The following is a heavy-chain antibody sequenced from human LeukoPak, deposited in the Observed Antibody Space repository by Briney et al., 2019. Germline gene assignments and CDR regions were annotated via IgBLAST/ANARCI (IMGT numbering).Heavy chain of an antibody. Sequence: ASVKVSCKASGYTFTSDGISWVRQAPGQGLEWMGWISAYNGNTNYAQKLQGRVTMTTDTSTSTAYMELRSLRSDDTAVYYCARPYYDSSAPPYDYWGQGTLVTVSS. CDR1: GYTFTSDG. V-gene: IGHV1-18*01. CDR3: ARPYYDSSAPPYDY. D-gene: IGHD3-22*01. J-gene: IGHJ4*02. CDR2: ISAYNGNT.